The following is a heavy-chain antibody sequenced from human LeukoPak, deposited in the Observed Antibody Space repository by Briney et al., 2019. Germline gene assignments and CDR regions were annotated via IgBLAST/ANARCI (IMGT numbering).Heavy chain of an antibody. J-gene: IGHJ4*02. Sequence: GGSLRLSCAASGFTSNSYAMSWVRQAPGKGLEWVSSISGSGASTYYADSVKGRFTISRDNSKNTVYLQMNSLRAEDTAVYYCAKDWASGNYFDYWGQGTLVTVSS. CDR1: GFTSNSYA. V-gene: IGHV3-23*01. CDR3: AKDWASGNYFDY. D-gene: IGHD1-14*01. CDR2: ISGSGAST.